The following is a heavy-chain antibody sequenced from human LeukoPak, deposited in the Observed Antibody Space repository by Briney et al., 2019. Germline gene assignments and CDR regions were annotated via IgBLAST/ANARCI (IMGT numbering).Heavy chain of an antibody. CDR2: INPSGGSA. Sequence: ASVKVSCKASGYTFTSYYMHWVRQAPGQALEWMGIINPSGGSASYAQKFQGRVTMTRDTSTSTVYMELSSVTSEDTAVYYCARGTDDAFDIWGQGTMVTVSS. D-gene: IGHD1-7*01. CDR3: ARGTDDAFDI. CDR1: GYTFTSYY. V-gene: IGHV1-46*01. J-gene: IGHJ3*02.